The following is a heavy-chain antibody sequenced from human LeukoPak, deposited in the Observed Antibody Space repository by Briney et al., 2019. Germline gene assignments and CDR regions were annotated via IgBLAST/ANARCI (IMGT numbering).Heavy chain of an antibody. CDR2: INQDGSEK. D-gene: IGHD3-3*01. V-gene: IGHV3-7*01. J-gene: IGHJ6*03. CDR1: GFTFSNYW. Sequence: GGSLRLSCAASGFTFSNYWMTWVRQVPGKGLEWVADINQDGSEKLYVNSVRGRFTISRDNAKMSLFLQMNSLRAEDTAVYYCARDNGVVHGVYYMDVWGKGNTVTVS. CDR3: ARDNGVVHGVYYMDV.